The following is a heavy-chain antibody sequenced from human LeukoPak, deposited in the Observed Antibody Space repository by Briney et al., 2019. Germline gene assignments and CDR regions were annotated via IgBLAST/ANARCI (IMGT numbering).Heavy chain of an antibody. D-gene: IGHD1-1*01. CDR2: INPKIGGT. CDR1: GYTFTGYY. J-gene: IGHJ6*02. Sequence: ASVKVSCKASGYTFTGYYMHWVRQAPGQGLEWMGWINPKIGGTNYAQKFQGRVTMTRDTSISTAYMELTRLRSDHTAVYYCASMGATGTTVPFYYYYDMDVWGQGTTVTVSS. CDR3: ASMGATGTTVPFYYYYDMDV. V-gene: IGHV1-2*02.